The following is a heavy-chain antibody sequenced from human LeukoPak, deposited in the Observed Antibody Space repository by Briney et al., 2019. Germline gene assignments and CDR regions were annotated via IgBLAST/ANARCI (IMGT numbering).Heavy chain of an antibody. D-gene: IGHD6-13*01. Sequence: GGSLRLSCAAFGFAFSSYWMSWVRQAPGKGLEWVANIKQDGSEKYYVDSVKGRFTISRDNAKNSLYLQMNSLRAEDTAVYYCVRDFGIAAGPLGGYLWGQGTLVTVPS. J-gene: IGHJ5*02. CDR3: VRDFGIAAGPLGGYL. CDR2: IKQDGSEK. V-gene: IGHV3-7*01. CDR1: GFAFSSYW.